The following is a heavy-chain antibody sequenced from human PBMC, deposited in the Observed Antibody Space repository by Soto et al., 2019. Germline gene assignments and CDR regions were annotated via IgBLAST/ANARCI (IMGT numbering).Heavy chain of an antibody. Sequence: EVQLIESGGGWVQPGTSLRVSCAASGFTFHEYAMHWVRQAPGKGLEWVSGISSDGDTIAYADSVQGRFTVFRDNAKNSLYLQMNSLRAEDTALYYCTKGGYDLSYYFVMDVWGQGTTVTVSS. CDR1: GFTFHEYA. CDR2: ISSDGDTI. CDR3: TKGGYDLSYYFVMDV. V-gene: IGHV3-9*01. D-gene: IGHD5-12*01. J-gene: IGHJ6*02.